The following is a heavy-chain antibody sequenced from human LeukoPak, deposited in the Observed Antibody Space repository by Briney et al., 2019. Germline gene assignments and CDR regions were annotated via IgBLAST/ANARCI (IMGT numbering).Heavy chain of an antibody. J-gene: IGHJ4*02. D-gene: IGHD3-22*01. V-gene: IGHV3-30*02. CDR3: VASGYGY. Sequence: PGGSLRLSCAASGFTFSNHGIHWVRHAPGKGLEWVAFIRSDGTNKYYVDSVKGRFTISRDNSKNSLYLQMNTLSAEDTAVYYCVASGYGYWGQGTLVTVSS. CDR1: GFTFSNHG. CDR2: IRSDGTNK.